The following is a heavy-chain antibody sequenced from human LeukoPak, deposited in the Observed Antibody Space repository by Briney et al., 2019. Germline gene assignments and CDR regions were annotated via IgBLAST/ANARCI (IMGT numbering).Heavy chain of an antibody. CDR2: IYTDGST. J-gene: IGHJ5*02. CDR1: GFTVSSNY. Sequence: GGSLRLSCAASGFTVSSNYVSWVRQAPGKGLEWLSVIYTDGSTYYADSVKGRFTISRHNSKNTLDLQMNSLRDEDTAVYYCARDRGANWFDPWGQETLVTVSS. D-gene: IGHD1-26*01. CDR3: ARDRGANWFDP. V-gene: IGHV3-53*04.